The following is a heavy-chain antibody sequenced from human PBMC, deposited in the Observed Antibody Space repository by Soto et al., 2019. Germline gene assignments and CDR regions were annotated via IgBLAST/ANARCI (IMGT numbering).Heavy chain of an antibody. CDR1: GFTFSSYA. CDR2: ISGSGGST. CDR3: AKDAGRPPVTTYYFDY. D-gene: IGHD4-17*01. V-gene: IGHV3-23*01. J-gene: IGHJ4*02. Sequence: EVQLLESGGGLVQPGGSLRLSCAASGFTFSSYAMSWVRQAPGKGLEWVSAISGSGGSTYYADSVKGRFTISRDNSKNPLYLQMNSLRAEDTAVYYCAKDAGRPPVTTYYFDYWGQGTLVTVSS.